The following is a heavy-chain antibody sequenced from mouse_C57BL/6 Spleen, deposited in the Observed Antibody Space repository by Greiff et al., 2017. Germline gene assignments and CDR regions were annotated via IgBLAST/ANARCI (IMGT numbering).Heavy chain of an antibody. D-gene: IGHD1-1*01. CDR1: GYTFTSYW. CDR2: IDPSDSET. Sequence: QVQLQQPGAELVRPGSSVKLSCKASGYTFTSYWMHWVKQRPIQGLEWIGNIDPSDSETHYNQKFKDKATLTVDKSSSTAYMQLSSLTSEDSAVYDYAREYYGSSPFDYWGQGTTLTVSS. CDR3: AREYYGSSPFDY. J-gene: IGHJ2*01. V-gene: IGHV1-52*01.